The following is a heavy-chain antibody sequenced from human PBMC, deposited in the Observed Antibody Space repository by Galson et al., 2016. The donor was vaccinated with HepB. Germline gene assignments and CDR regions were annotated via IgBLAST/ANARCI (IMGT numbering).Heavy chain of an antibody. Sequence: SVKVSCKASGGTFSTSAIIWVRQAPGQGLEWMGGIIPIFSVANYAQKFQDRVTITADKSTSTAYMELSGLRSEDTAVYYCARPSSSGWYYFDYWGQGILVTVSS. CDR1: GGTFSTSA. CDR2: IIPIFSVA. CDR3: ARPSSSGWYYFDY. J-gene: IGHJ4*02. V-gene: IGHV1-69*10. D-gene: IGHD6-19*01.